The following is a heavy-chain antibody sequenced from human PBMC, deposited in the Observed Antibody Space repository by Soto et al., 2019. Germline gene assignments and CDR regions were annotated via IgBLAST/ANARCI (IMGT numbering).Heavy chain of an antibody. CDR3: ASRWGEGRVDY. D-gene: IGHD3-10*01. V-gene: IGHV4-4*02. CDR2: IYDSGNT. J-gene: IGHJ4*02. Sequence: QVQLQESGPGLVKPSGTLSLTCAVSGGSIGSSNWWSWVRQPPGKGLEWIGEIYDSGNTNYNPSLKSRVTMAVDKSRNQLSLKLSSVTAADTAVYYCASRWGEGRVDYWGQGTLVTVSS. CDR1: GGSIGSSNW.